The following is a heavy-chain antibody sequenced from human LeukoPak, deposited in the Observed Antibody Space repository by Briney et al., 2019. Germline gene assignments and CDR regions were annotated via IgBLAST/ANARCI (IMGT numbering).Heavy chain of an antibody. D-gene: IGHD5-18*01. CDR2: IRSKAYRGTT. CDR1: GFSSSSSW. J-gene: IGHJ6*02. CDR3: TRGPIQLWIHNGMDV. Sequence: GGSMRLACAASGFSSSSSWMSWDRQAPGKGIEWVGFIRSKAYRGTTEYAASVKDRFTISRDDSNSIAYLQMNSLRTEDTAVYYCTRGPIQLWIHNGMDVWGPGTTVTVSS. V-gene: IGHV3-49*04.